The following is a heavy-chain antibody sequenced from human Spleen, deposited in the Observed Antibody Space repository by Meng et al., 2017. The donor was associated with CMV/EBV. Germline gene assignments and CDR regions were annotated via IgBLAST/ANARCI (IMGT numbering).Heavy chain of an antibody. J-gene: IGHJ6*02. CDR3: SRCPKRYSYGFDGLDV. Sequence: GSLRLSCTFSSDSVNNYYWSWIRQSPGKGLEWVGYIYYSVTSNYNPSLRSRVTMSVGTSRSQVSLTLSSVTAADTAVYYCSRCPKRYSYGFDGLDVWGQGTTVTVSS. V-gene: IGHV4-59*02. D-gene: IGHD5-18*01. CDR2: IYYSVTS. CDR1: SDSVNNYY.